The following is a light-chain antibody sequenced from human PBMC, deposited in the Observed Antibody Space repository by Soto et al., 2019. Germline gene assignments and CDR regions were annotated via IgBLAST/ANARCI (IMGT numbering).Light chain of an antibody. J-gene: IGLJ1*01. CDR2: KVN. Sequence: QSALTHPASVSWSPGHSITISCTGTSSDVGGSKYVSWYQQYPGEVPKLLINKVNNRPSGVSNRFSGFKSGNTASLTISGLLAEEEADYFCTSSTSDSLYVFGSGTKVTVL. V-gene: IGLV2-14*01. CDR3: TSSTSDSLYV. CDR1: SSDVGGSKY.